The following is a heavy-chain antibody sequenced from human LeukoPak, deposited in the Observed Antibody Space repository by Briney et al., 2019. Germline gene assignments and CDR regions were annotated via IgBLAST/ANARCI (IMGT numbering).Heavy chain of an antibody. CDR3: ARGSWYYYDSSVEFFDY. CDR2: IYYSGST. D-gene: IGHD3-22*01. J-gene: IGHJ4*02. CDR1: GGSISSYY. Sequence: PSETLSLTCTVSGGSISSYYWSWIRQPPGRGLEWIGYIYYSGSTNYNPSLKSRVTISVDTSKNRFSLKLSSVTAADTAVYYCARGSWYYYDSSVEFFDYWGQGTLVTVSS. V-gene: IGHV4-59*01.